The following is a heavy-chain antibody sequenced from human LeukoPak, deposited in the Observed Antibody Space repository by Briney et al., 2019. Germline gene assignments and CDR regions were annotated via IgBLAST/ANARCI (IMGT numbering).Heavy chain of an antibody. V-gene: IGHV1-18*01. D-gene: IGHD3-10*01. CDR2: ISAYNGNT. Sequence: ASVKVSCKASVYTFTIYGISWVRQAPGQGLEWMGWISAYNGNTNYAQKLQGRVTMTTDTSTSTAYMELRSLRSDDTAVYYCARTVFGELSYYYYMDVWGKGTTVTVSS. J-gene: IGHJ6*03. CDR1: VYTFTIYG. CDR3: ARTVFGELSYYYYMDV.